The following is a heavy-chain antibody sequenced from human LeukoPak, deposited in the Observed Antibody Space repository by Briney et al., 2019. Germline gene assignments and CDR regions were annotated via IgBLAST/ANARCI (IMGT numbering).Heavy chain of an antibody. CDR2: IYYSGST. Sequence: SETLSLTFTVSGGSISSYYWSWIRQPPGKGLEWIGYIYYSGSTNYNPSLKSRVTISVDTSKNQFSLKLSSVTAADTAVYYCARDRGNGYKSSWGQGTLVTVSS. V-gene: IGHV4-59*12. D-gene: IGHD5-18*01. CDR1: GGSISSYY. CDR3: ARDRGNGYKSS. J-gene: IGHJ4*02.